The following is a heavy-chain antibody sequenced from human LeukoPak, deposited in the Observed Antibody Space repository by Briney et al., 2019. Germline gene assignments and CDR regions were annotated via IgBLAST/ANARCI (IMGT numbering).Heavy chain of an antibody. V-gene: IGHV3-21*01. J-gene: IGHJ4*02. CDR1: GFTFSSYS. Sequence: NPGGSLRLSCAASGFTFSSYSMNWVRQAPGKGLEWVSSISSSSSYIYYADSVKGRFTISRDNAKNSLYLQMNSLRAEDTAVYYCARGVANYYDSSGYQNWGQGTLVTVSS. D-gene: IGHD3-22*01. CDR3: ARGVANYYDSSGYQN. CDR2: ISSSSSYI.